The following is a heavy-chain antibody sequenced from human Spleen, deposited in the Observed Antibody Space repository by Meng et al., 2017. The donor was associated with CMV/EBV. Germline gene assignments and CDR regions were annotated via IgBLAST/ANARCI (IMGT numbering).Heavy chain of an antibody. CDR3: ASDSRVLGMDV. D-gene: IGHD2-2*01. J-gene: IGHJ6*02. CDR1: GGSTSSYY. CDR2: IYYSGST. V-gene: IGHV4-59*01. Sequence: GSLRLSCTVSGGSTSSYYWSWIRQPPGKGLEWIGYIYYSGSTNYNPSLKSRVTMSVDTSKNQFSLNLSSVTAADTAVYYCASDSRVLGMDVWGQGTTVTVSS.